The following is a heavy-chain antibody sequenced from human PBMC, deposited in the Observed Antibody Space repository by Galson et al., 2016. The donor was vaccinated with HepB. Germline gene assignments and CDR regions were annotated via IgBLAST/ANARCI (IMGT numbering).Heavy chain of an antibody. V-gene: IGHV4-61*02. D-gene: IGHD1-20*01. CDR3: ARNNWQFLQFLDALDV. J-gene: IGHJ3*01. CDR1: GASLNSGTYF. Sequence: LSLTCTVSGASLNSGTYFWSWIRQPAGQGLEWIGRISKTGDADYNSSLRGRVTISVDTSKNQFSLNLTSVTAADTAVYYCARNNWQFLQFLDALDVWGRGSMVTVSS. CDR2: ISKTGDA.